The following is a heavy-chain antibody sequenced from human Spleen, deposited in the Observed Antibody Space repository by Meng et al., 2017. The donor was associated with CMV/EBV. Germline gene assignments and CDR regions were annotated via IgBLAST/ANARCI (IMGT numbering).Heavy chain of an antibody. Sequence: ASVKVSCKASGYTFTSYGISWVRQAPGQGLEWMGWISAYNGNTNYAQKLQGRVTMTTDTSTSTAYMELRSLRSDDTAVYYCARLAAAGRSGFNYYYGMDVRGQGTTVTVSS. CDR2: ISAYNGNT. CDR3: ARLAAAGRSGFNYYYGMDV. CDR1: GYTFTSYG. J-gene: IGHJ6*02. D-gene: IGHD6-13*01. V-gene: IGHV1-18*01.